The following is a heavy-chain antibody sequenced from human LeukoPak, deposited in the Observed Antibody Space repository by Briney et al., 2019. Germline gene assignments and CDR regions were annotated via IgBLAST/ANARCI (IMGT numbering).Heavy chain of an antibody. D-gene: IGHD3-10*01. CDR1: GGSISSSSYY. CDR2: IYYSGST. J-gene: IGHJ5*02. V-gene: IGHV4-61*01. Sequence: SETLSLTCTVSGGSISSSSYYWSWIRQPPGKGLEWIGYIYYSGSTNYKPSLKSRVTISVDTSKNQFSLKLNSVTAADTAVYYCARGGYYGSGNDFRFDPWGQGTLVTVSS. CDR3: ARGGYYGSGNDFRFDP.